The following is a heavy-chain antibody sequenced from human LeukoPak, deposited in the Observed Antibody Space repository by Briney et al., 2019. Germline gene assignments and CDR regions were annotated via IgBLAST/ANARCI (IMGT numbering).Heavy chain of an antibody. J-gene: IGHJ4*02. CDR1: GFTFSSFW. CDR2: IKQDGSEK. Sequence: PGGSLRLSCAASGFTFSSFWMTWARQAPGKGLEWVANIKQDGSEKYYVDSVKGRFTISRDNAQNSLYLQMNSLTDEDTAVYYCARDQGSLYYFDYWGQGTLVTVSS. V-gene: IGHV3-7*01. CDR3: ARDQGSLYYFDY. D-gene: IGHD1-26*01.